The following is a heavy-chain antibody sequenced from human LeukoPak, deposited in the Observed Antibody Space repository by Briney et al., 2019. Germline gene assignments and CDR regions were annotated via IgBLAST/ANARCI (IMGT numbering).Heavy chain of an antibody. CDR2: MKGDGSEI. CDR1: GFTFSNYA. D-gene: IGHD3-10*01. V-gene: IGHV3-7*03. J-gene: IGHJ4*02. Sequence: GGSLRLSCVASGFTFSNYAVNWVRQAPGKGLEWVANMKGDGSEIYYVDSVKGRFTISRDNAKNLLYLQMNSLRAEDTAVYYCAKGFDYYGSGSYYGGWGQGTLVTVSS. CDR3: AKGFDYYGSGSYYGG.